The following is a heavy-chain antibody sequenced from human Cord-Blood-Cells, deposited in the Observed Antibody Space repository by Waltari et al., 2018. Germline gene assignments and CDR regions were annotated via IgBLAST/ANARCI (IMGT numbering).Heavy chain of an antibody. CDR3: AKDGLGYCSSTSCPGWGWFDP. D-gene: IGHD2-2*01. V-gene: IGHV3-9*01. CDR2: ISWNSGSI. Sequence: EVQLVESGGGLVQPGRSLRLSCAASGFTFDDYAMHWVRQAPGKGLEWVSGISWNSGSIGYAVSVKGRFTISRDNAKNSLYLKMNSLRAEDTALYYCAKDGLGYCSSTSCPGWGWFDPWGQGTLVTVSS. J-gene: IGHJ5*02. CDR1: GFTFDDYA.